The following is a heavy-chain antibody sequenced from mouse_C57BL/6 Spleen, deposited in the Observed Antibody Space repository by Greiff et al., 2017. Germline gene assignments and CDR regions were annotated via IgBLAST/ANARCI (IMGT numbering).Heavy chain of an antibody. CDR3: ARRNSYAMDY. V-gene: IGHV1-72*01. Sequence: VQLQQPGAELVKPGASVKLSCKASGYTFTSYWMHWVKQRPGRGLEWIGRTDPNSGGTKYNEKFKSKATLTVDKPSSTAYMQLSSLTSEDSAVYYCARRNSYAMDYWGQGTSVTVSS. CDR2: TDPNSGGT. CDR1: GYTFTSYW. J-gene: IGHJ4*01.